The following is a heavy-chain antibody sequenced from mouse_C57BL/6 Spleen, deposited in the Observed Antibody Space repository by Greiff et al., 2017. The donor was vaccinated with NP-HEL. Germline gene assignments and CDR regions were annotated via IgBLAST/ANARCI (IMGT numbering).Heavy chain of an antibody. J-gene: IGHJ2*01. V-gene: IGHV14-2*01. CDR1: GYTFTSYW. CDR3: ARFDTTAFDY. Sequence: VQLQQSGAELAKPGASVKLSCKASGYTFTSYWMHWVKQRPGQGLEWIGRIDPEDGETKYAPKFQGKATITADTSSNTAYLQLSSLTSEDTAVYYCARFDTTAFDYWGQGTTLTVSS. D-gene: IGHD1-2*01. CDR2: IDPEDGET.